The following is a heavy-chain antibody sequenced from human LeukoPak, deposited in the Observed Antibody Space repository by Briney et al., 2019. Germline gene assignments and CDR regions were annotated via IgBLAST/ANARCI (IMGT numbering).Heavy chain of an antibody. V-gene: IGHV4-4*07. J-gene: IGHJ3*02. CDR3: GRDPCYYYPSHAFVI. CDR1: GVSICSYY. Sequence: SETLSLTCTVSGVSICSYYWIWIRQRAGQGLVWFARIYTSGSTYYNPSHKSRVTMSVDTSKNQFSLKLSSVTAADAAVYYCGRDPCYYYPSHAFVIWGQGTMVTVSS. D-gene: IGHD3-22*01. CDR2: IYTSGST.